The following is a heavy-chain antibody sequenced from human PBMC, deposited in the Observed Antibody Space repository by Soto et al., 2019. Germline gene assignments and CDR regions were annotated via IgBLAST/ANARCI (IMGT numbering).Heavy chain of an antibody. CDR3: VRRLVSATGIDWSDP. J-gene: IGHJ5*02. V-gene: IGHV1-3*01. CDR1: GYTFTSYG. D-gene: IGHD6-13*01. Sequence: ASVKVSCKASGYTFTSYGIHWVRQAPGQRLEWMGWINAANGDTKYSPKFQGRVTITRDTSASTAYMELSSLRSEDTAVYYCVRRLVSATGIDWSDPWGQGTLVTVSS. CDR2: INAANGDT.